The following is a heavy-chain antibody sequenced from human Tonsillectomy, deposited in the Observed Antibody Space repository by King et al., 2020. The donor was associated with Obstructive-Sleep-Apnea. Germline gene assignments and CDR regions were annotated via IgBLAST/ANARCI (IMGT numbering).Heavy chain of an antibody. J-gene: IGHJ4*02. CDR2: IYYSGNT. CDR3: AKHHLIHADYGGNELDY. CDR1: GASISNYY. Sequence: VQLQESGPGLVKPSETLSLTCTVSGASISNYYWSWIRQPPGKGLEWIGYIYYSGNTNYNPSLKSRVTISGDTSKNQFSLKLSSVTAADTAVYYCAKHHLIHADYGGNELDYWGQGTLVTVSS. D-gene: IGHD4-23*01. V-gene: IGHV4-59*08.